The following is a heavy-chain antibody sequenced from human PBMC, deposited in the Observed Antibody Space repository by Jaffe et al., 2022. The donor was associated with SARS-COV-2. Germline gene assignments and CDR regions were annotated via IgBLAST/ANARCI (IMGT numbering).Heavy chain of an antibody. V-gene: IGHV1-3*01. D-gene: IGHD3-22*01. CDR1: GYTFTSYA. CDR2: INAGNGNT. J-gene: IGHJ6*02. Sequence: QVQLVQSGAEVKKPGASVKVSCKASGYTFTSYAMHWVRQAPGQRLEWMGWINAGNGNTKYSQKFQGRVTITRDTSASTAYMELSSLRSEDTAVYYCAAPFNGLYYDSSGDYYGMDVWGQGTTVTVSS. CDR3: AAPFNGLYYDSSGDYYGMDV.